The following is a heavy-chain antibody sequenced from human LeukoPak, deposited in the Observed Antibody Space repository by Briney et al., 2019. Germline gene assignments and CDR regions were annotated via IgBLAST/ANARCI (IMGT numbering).Heavy chain of an antibody. CDR2: IIPILGIA. Sequence: SVKVSCKASGGTFIIYAISWVRQAPGQGLEWMGRIIPILGIANYAQKFQGRVTITADKSTSTAYMELSSLRSEDTAVYYCATPYCTNGVCSWDTNGMDVWGQGTTVTVSS. D-gene: IGHD2-8*01. J-gene: IGHJ6*02. CDR1: GGTFIIYA. V-gene: IGHV1-69*04. CDR3: ATPYCTNGVCSWDTNGMDV.